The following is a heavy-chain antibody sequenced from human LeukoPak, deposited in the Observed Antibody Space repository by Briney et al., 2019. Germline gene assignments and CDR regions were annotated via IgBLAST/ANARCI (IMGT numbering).Heavy chain of an antibody. CDR2: IYHSGRT. Sequence: SETLSLTCTVSGDSISNTYQWSWIRQHPGKGLEWIGYIYHSGRTYYNPSLKSRITMSVDTSKNQFSLNLSSVTAADTAVYLCAIDSGYYLDYWGQGTLVTVSS. CDR3: AIDSGYYLDY. V-gene: IGHV4-31*03. J-gene: IGHJ4*02. CDR1: GDSISNTYQ.